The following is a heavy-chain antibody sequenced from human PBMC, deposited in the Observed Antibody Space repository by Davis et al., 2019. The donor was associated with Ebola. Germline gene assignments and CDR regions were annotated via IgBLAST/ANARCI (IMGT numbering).Heavy chain of an antibody. CDR1: GFTFSSYT. J-gene: IGHJ4*02. V-gene: IGHV3-64D*08. D-gene: IGHD1-26*01. CDR2: IRSDGINT. Sequence: GESLKISCSASGFTFSSYTMHWVRQAPGKGLECVSAIRSDGINTYYADSVKGRFTISRDNSKNILYLQMRSLRAEDTAVYYCVKGIVGTAKVYWGQGTLVTVSS. CDR3: VKGIVGTAKVY.